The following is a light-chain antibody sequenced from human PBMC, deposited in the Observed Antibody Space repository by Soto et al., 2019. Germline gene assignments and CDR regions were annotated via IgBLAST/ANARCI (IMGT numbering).Light chain of an antibody. CDR1: QSVSSTY. J-gene: IGKJ1*01. CDR3: QHYDSLRWT. CDR2: EAS. Sequence: EIVFTQSPGTLSLSPGERATLSFRASQSVSSTYLTWYQQKPGQAPRLLIYEASRRATGIPDRFSGSGSGTDFSLTISRLEPEDFAVYYCQHYDSLRWTFGLGTKVE. V-gene: IGKV3-20*01.